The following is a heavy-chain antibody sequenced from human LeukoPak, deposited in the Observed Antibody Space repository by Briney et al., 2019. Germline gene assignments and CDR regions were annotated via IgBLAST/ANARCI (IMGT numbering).Heavy chain of an antibody. V-gene: IGHV4-59*01. J-gene: IGHJ6*02. CDR2: IYYSGST. D-gene: IGHD3-10*01. CDR1: GGSISSYY. CDR3: ARVGVSAYGPYYYYGMDV. Sequence: NPSETLSLTCTVSGGSISSYYWSWIRQPPGKGLEWIGYIYYSGSTNYNPSLKSRVTISVDTSKNQFSLKLSFVTTADTAVYYCARVGVSAYGPYYYYGMDVWGQGTTVTVSS.